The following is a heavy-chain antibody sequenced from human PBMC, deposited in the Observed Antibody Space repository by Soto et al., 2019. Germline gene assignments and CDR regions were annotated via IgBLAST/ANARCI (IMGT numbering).Heavy chain of an antibody. D-gene: IGHD3-22*01. CDR2: IKSKTDGGTT. CDR1: GFTFSNAW. V-gene: IGHV3-15*01. J-gene: IGHJ4*02. Sequence: EVQLVESGGGLVKPGGSLRLSCAASGFTFSNAWMSWVRQAPGKGLEWVGRIKSKTDGGTTDYAAPVKGRFTISRDDSKNTLYLQMNSLKTEDTAVYYCTTSKRGDSSGYYYDGPFDYWGQGTLVTVSS. CDR3: TTSKRGDSSGYYYDGPFDY.